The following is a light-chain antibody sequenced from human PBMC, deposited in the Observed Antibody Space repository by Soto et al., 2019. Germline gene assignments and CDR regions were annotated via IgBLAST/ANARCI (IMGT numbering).Light chain of an antibody. J-gene: IGLJ1*01. CDR2: DGS. CDR1: SSDVGSYDF. V-gene: IGLV2-23*01. CDR3: CSYAGSSTFYV. Sequence: QSALTQPASVSGSPGQSITISCTGTSSDVGSYDFVSWYQQHTGKAPKLMIYDGSKRPSGVSNRFSGSKSGNTASLTISGIQAEDEADYYCCSYAGSSTFYVFGTGTKLTVL.